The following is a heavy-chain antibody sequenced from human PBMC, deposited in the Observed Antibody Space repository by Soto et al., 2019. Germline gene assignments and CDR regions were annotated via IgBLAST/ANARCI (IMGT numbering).Heavy chain of an antibody. CDR3: ARDREYHWNYNWFDP. D-gene: IGHD1-7*01. CDR1: GYTFTSYG. V-gene: IGHV1-18*01. Sequence: QVQLVQSGAEVKKPGASVKVSCKASGYTFTSYGISWVRQAPGQGLESMGWISAYNGNTNFGQKLKGRVTMTTETSTSTAYMELRSLRSDDTAVYYCARDREYHWNYNWFDPWGQGTLVTVSS. J-gene: IGHJ5*02. CDR2: ISAYNGNT.